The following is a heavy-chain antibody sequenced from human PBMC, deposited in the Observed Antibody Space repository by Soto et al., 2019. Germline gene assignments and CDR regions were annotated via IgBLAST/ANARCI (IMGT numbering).Heavy chain of an antibody. D-gene: IGHD6-19*01. J-gene: IGHJ6*02. Sequence: EVQLLESGGGLVQPGGSLRLSCAASGFTFSSYVMSWVRQAPGKGLEWVSGISGSGTSTYYADSVKGRFTISRDNSKKTLYLQMSSLRAEDTAVYYCAPTEQWLVSLYYYGMDVWGQGTTVTVSS. CDR2: ISGSGTST. CDR3: APTEQWLVSLYYYGMDV. V-gene: IGHV3-23*01. CDR1: GFTFSSYV.